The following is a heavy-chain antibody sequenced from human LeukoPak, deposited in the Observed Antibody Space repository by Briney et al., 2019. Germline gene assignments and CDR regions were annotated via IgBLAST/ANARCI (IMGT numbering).Heavy chain of an antibody. Sequence: ASVKVSCKASGYTFTGYYMHWVRQAPGQGLEWMGWINPNSGGTNYAQKFQGRVTMTRDTSISTAYMELSRLRSDDTAVYYCARRALDANWFDPWGQGTLVTVSS. J-gene: IGHJ5*02. CDR1: GYTFTGYY. V-gene: IGHV1-2*02. CDR2: INPNSGGT. CDR3: ARRALDANWFDP.